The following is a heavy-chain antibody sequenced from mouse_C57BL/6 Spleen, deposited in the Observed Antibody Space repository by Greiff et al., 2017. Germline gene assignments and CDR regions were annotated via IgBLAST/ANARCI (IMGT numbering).Heavy chain of an antibody. CDR3: ARDPYGKGAMDY. CDR1: GFTFSDFY. J-gene: IGHJ4*01. Sequence: EVNVVESGGGLVQSGRSLRLSCATSGFTFSDFYMEWVRQAPGKGLEWIAASRNKANDYTTEYSASVKGRFIVSRDTSQSILYLQMNALRAEDTAIYYCARDPYGKGAMDYWGQGTSVTVSS. D-gene: IGHD2-1*01. CDR2: SRNKANDYTT. V-gene: IGHV7-1*01.